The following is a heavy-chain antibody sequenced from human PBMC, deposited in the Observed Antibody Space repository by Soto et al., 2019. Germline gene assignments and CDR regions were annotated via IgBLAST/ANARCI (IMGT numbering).Heavy chain of an antibody. J-gene: IGHJ4*02. V-gene: IGHV4-34*01. CDR3: ARGTRGYSSGWYDNY. Sequence: PSETLSLTCAVYGGSFSGYYWSWIRQPPGKGLEWIGEINHSGSTNYNPSLKSRVTISVDTSKNQFSLKLSSVTAADTAVYYCARGTRGYSSGWYDNYWGQGTLVTVSS. CDR1: GGSFSGYY. D-gene: IGHD6-19*01. CDR2: INHSGST.